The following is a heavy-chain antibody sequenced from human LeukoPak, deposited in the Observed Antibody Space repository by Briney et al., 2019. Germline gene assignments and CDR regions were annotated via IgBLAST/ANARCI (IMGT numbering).Heavy chain of an antibody. CDR1: GYSFSAYY. CDR3: ARWRSGDYYDF. D-gene: IGHD3-22*01. V-gene: IGHV1-2*02. Sequence: ASVTVSCKATGYSFSAYYVHWVRQAPGQGREWMGLISPNSGDTNYAQKFQGRVTMTRDTSISTAYMELNRLRSDDTAVYHCARWRSGDYYDFWGQGTLVTVSS. CDR2: ISPNSGDT. J-gene: IGHJ4*02.